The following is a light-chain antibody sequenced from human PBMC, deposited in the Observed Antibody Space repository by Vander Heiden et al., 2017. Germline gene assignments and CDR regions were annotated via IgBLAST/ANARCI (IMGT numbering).Light chain of an antibody. V-gene: IGLV2-14*01. Sequence: QSALTQPASVPGSPRQSLTSSSPGTSSDVGGYDDVSWYQQHPGKAPKLMIYEVSNRPAGVANRFSGSKSGNTASLTISGLQAEDEADYYCSSYTSSSTGVVFGGGTKLTVL. CDR3: SSYTSSSTGVV. J-gene: IGLJ2*01. CDR1: SSDVGGYDD. CDR2: EVS.